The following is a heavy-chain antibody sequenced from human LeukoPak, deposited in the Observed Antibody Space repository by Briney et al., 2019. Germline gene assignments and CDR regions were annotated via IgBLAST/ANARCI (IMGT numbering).Heavy chain of an antibody. CDR1: GGTFSSYA. Sequence: ASVTVSCTASGGTFSSYAISWVRQAPGQGLEWMGGIIPIFGTANYAQKFQGRVTITADESTSTAYMELSSLRSEDTAVYYCARLSSRDGYNYPIDYWGQGTLVTVSS. J-gene: IGHJ4*02. CDR2: IIPIFGTA. CDR3: ARLSSRDGYNYPIDY. D-gene: IGHD5-24*01. V-gene: IGHV1-69*13.